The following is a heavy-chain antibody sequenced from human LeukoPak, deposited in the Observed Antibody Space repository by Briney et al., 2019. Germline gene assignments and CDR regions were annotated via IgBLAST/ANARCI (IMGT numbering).Heavy chain of an antibody. Sequence: ASVKVSCKASGYTFTSYGISWVRQAPGQGLEWMGWISAYNGNTNYAQKPQGRVTMTTDTSTSTAYMELRSLRSDDTAVYYCARDRSGEQQLVPWFDPWGQGTLVTVSS. D-gene: IGHD6-13*01. CDR2: ISAYNGNT. V-gene: IGHV1-18*01. J-gene: IGHJ5*02. CDR3: ARDRSGEQQLVPWFDP. CDR1: GYTFTSYG.